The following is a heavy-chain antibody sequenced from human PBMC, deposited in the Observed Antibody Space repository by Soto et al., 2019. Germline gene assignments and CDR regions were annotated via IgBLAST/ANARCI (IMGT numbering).Heavy chain of an antibody. J-gene: IGHJ4*02. CDR1: GGTFSSYA. CDR2: IIPIFGTA. V-gene: IGHV1-69*12. CDR3: ARAQGYSGYDGLSN. D-gene: IGHD5-12*01. Sequence: QVQLVPSGAEVKKPGSSVKVSCKASGGTFSSYAISWVRQAPGQGLEWMGGIIPIFGTANYAQKFEGRVTITADESTSTAYMELSSLRSEVTAVYYCARAQGYSGYDGLSNWGQGTLVTVSS.